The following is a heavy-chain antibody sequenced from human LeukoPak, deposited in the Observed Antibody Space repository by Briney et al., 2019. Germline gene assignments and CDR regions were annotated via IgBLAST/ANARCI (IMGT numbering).Heavy chain of an antibody. CDR2: INPNSGGT. V-gene: IGHV1-2*02. CDR1: GYTFTGYY. CDR3: AVAFGSGSCPGY. Sequence: GASVKVSCKASGYTFTGYYMHWVRQAPGQGLEWMGWINPNSGGTNYAQKFQGRVTMTRDTSISTAYMELSRLRSDDTAVYARAVAFGSGSCPGYWGQGTLVTVSS. J-gene: IGHJ4*02. D-gene: IGHD3-10*01.